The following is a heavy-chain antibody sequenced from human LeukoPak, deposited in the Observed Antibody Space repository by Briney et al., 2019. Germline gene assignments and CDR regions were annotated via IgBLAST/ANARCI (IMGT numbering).Heavy chain of an antibody. J-gene: IGHJ3*02. CDR2: INPSGGST. V-gene: IGHV1-46*03. CDR1: GYTFTSYY. Sequence: APVKVSCKASGYTFTSYYMHWVRQAPGQGLEWMGIINPSGGSTSYAQKFQGRVTMTRDTSTSTVYMELSSLRSEDTAVYYCARAGAGYCGGDCYSTNDAFDIWGQGTMVTVSS. CDR3: ARAGAGYCGGDCYSTNDAFDI. D-gene: IGHD2-21*01.